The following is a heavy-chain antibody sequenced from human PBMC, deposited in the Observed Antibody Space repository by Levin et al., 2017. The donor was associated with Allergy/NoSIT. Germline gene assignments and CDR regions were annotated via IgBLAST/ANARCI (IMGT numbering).Heavy chain of an antibody. J-gene: IGHJ4*02. Sequence: PGGSLRLSCAASGFTFSSYGMHWVRQAPGKGLEWVAVIWYDGSNKYYADSVKVRFTISRDNSKNTLYLQMNSLRAEDTAVYYCASVPYSDGRDYWGQGTLVTVSS. CDR3: ASVPYSDGRDY. V-gene: IGHV3-33*01. CDR2: IWYDGSNK. CDR1: GFTFSSYG. D-gene: IGHD5-18*01.